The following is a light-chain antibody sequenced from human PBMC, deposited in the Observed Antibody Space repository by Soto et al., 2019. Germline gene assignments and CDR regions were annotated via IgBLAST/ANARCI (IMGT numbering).Light chain of an antibody. V-gene: IGKV1-5*01. CDR3: KPYQSYWT. J-gene: IGKJ1*01. CDR2: DAS. Sequence: DIKLTKSPSNLSAYVGEIVTINCRASQSISSGLAWYQQKPGKAPKXLIYDASSLESGVQSRFSGSGSGTEFTLTVRSMQPDEFATSNCKPYQSYWTCPRGTKVDIK. CDR1: QSISSG.